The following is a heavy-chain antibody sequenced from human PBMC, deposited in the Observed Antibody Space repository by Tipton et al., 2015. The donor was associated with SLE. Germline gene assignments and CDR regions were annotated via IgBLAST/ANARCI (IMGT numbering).Heavy chain of an antibody. CDR3: AKVGGTTYGWNFDL. V-gene: IGHV3-33*03. CDR1: GFTFSTSA. Sequence: SLRLSCAASGFTFSTSAMHWVRQAPGKGLEWVAVIWYDGSNKFYADSVKGRFTISRDNSRNTLYLQMGSVRPEDMAVYYCAKVGGTTYGWNFDLWGRGTQVTVSS. D-gene: IGHD1-7*01. J-gene: IGHJ2*01. CDR2: IWYDGSNK.